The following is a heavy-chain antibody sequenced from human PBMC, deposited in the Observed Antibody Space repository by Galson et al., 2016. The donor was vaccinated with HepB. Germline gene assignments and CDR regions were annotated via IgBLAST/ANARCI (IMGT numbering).Heavy chain of an antibody. Sequence: SVKVSCKASGYTFNDYYTHWVRQAPGQGLEWMGWINPRSGGTRFAQKFQGRVTMTRDTSLTTVFLELSSLRSDDTAVYYCARDPLGGKSWSLWGQGTLVTVSS. D-gene: IGHD3-16*01. CDR1: GYTFNDYY. CDR3: ARDPLGGKSWSL. CDR2: INPRSGGT. V-gene: IGHV1-2*02. J-gene: IGHJ4*02.